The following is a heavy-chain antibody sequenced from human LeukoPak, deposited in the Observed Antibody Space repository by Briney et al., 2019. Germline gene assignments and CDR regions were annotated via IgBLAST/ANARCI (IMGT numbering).Heavy chain of an antibody. J-gene: IGHJ4*02. CDR3: AKLPIH. Sequence: GGSLRLSCAASGFSVGSHYMTWVRQAPGQGLEWVSVIYIDGSTYYADSVEGRFTISRDNTKNTLYLQMNSLRPEDTAVYYCAKLPIHWGQGALVTVSS. CDR1: GFSVGSHY. V-gene: IGHV3-66*02. CDR2: IYIDGST. D-gene: IGHD4-23*01.